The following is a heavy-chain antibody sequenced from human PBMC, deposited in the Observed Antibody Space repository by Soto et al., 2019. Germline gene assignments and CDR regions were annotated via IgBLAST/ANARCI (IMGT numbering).Heavy chain of an antibody. D-gene: IGHD1-26*01. J-gene: IGHJ5*02. CDR2: IHPSASSA. V-gene: IGHV5-10-1*01. CDR3: ARRFRDASTWDGVHWLDP. Sequence: GESLKISCKASGYTFSADWITWVRQMPGKGLEWVGRIHPSASSADYGPSFGGHISIPVDKTINTVYLQWSNLTTADTAMYFCARRFRDASTWDGVHWLDPWGQGTLVTVSS. CDR1: GYTFSADW.